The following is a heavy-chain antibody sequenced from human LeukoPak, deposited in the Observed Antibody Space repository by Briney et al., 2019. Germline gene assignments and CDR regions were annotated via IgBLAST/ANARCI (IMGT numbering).Heavy chain of an antibody. CDR2: IYYSGST. CDR3: ARHFKKNGYNYYFDY. CDR1: GGSISSSSYY. D-gene: IGHD5-24*01. Sequence: SETLSLTCTVSGGSISSSSYYWGWIRQPPGKGLEWIGSIYYSGSTYYNPSLKSRVTISVDTSKNQFSLKLSSVTAADTAVYYCARHFKKNGYNYYFDYWGQGTLVTVSS. J-gene: IGHJ4*02. V-gene: IGHV4-39*01.